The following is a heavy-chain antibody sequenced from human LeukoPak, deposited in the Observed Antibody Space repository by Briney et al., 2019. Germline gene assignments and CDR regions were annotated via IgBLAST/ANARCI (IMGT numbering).Heavy chain of an antibody. J-gene: IGHJ4*02. D-gene: IGHD3-3*01. CDR1: GGSLNSGGNY. CDR2: IYHSGST. Sequence: SETLSLTCTVSGGSLNSGGNYWSWIRQPPGKGLEWIGYIYHSGSTYFNPSLKSRVTISIDMSKNQLSLKLSSVTAADTAVYYCARMFGVVIMGTGYFDYWGQGILVTVSS. CDR3: ARMFGVVIMGTGYFDY. V-gene: IGHV4-30-2*01.